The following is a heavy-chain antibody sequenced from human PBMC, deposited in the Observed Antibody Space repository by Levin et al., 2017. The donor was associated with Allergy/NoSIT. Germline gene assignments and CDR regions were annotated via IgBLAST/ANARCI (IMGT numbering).Heavy chain of an antibody. CDR3: ARGAGVWELLSSYFDY. Sequence: GGSLRLSCAASGFTFSSYAMHWVRQAPGKGLEWVAVISYDGSNKYYADSVKGRFTISRDNSKNTLYLQMNSLRAEDTAVYYCARGAGVWELLSSYFDYWGQGTLVTVSS. CDR2: ISYDGSNK. J-gene: IGHJ4*02. V-gene: IGHV3-30-3*01. CDR1: GFTFSSYA. D-gene: IGHD1-26*01.